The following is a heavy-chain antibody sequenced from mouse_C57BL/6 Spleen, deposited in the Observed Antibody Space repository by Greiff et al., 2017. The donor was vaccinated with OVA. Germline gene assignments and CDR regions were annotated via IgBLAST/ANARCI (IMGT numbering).Heavy chain of an antibody. J-gene: IGHJ3*01. CDR3: ARDLDGYYRFAY. CDR2: ISDGGSYT. V-gene: IGHV5-4*01. Sequence: EVKLVESGGGLVKPGGSLKLSCAASGFTFSSYAMSWVRQTPEKRLEWVATISDGGSYTYYPDNVKGRFTISRDNAKNNLYLQMSHLKSEDTAMYYCARDLDGYYRFAYWGQGTLVTVSA. D-gene: IGHD2-3*01. CDR1: GFTFSSYA.